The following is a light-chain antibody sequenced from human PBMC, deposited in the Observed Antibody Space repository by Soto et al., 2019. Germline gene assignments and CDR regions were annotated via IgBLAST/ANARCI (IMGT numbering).Light chain of an antibody. CDR1: QSVSSS. V-gene: IGKV3-15*01. Sequence: EIVMTQSPVTLSVSPGERATLSCRASQSVSSSLAWYQQKPGQAPRLLIYGASTRATGIPARFSGSGSGTEFILTISSLQSEDFAVYYCQQYDNWPPLTFGGGTKVEIK. J-gene: IGKJ4*01. CDR2: GAS. CDR3: QQYDNWPPLT.